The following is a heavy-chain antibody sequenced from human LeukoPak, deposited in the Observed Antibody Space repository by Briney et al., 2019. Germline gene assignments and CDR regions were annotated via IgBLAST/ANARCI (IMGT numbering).Heavy chain of an antibody. CDR2: INHSGST. J-gene: IGHJ4*02. CDR1: GGSFSGYY. V-gene: IGHV4-34*01. D-gene: IGHD2-2*01. Sequence: SETLSLTCAVYGGSFSGYYWSRIRQPPGKGLEWIGEINHSGSTNYNPSLKSRVTISVDTSKNQFSLKLSSVTAADTAVYYCARRGDIVVVPAAIGYWGQGTLVTVSS. CDR3: ARRGDIVVVPAAIGY.